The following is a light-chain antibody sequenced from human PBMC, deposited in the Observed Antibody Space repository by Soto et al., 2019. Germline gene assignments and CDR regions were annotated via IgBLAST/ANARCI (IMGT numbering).Light chain of an antibody. J-gene: IGKJ5*01. CDR2: RAS. Sequence: DVVMTQSPDSLAVSLGERATINCKSSQSVLHSSNNENSLAWYQQKAGQRPKLLIYRASTRESGVPDRISGSGSGTDFTLXISSXQXXXXXVXXXXXYYTAIAFGQGTRLEIK. CDR1: QSVLHSSNNENS. V-gene: IGKV4-1*01. CDR3: XXYYTAIA.